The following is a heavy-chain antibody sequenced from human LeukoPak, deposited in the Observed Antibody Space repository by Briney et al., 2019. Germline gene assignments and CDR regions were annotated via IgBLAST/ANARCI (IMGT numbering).Heavy chain of an antibody. CDR1: GGSLGNYF. CDR2: IKPGGIT. D-gene: IGHD2-21*01. V-gene: IGHV4-34*01. CDR3: AAQCGGDCSYFFDY. Sequence: PSETLSLTCTVYGGSLGNYFWSWIRQPPGKGLEWIGEIKPGGITNHNPSLKSRVTISLDTSKNQLSLKLISATAADTAVYYCAAQCGGDCSYFFDYWGQGTLVTVSS. J-gene: IGHJ4*02.